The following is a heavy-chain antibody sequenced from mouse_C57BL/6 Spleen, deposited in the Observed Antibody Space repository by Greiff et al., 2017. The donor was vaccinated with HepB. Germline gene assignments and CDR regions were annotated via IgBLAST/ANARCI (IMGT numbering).Heavy chain of an antibody. CDR2: ISSGSSTI. D-gene: IGHD1-1*01. CDR3: ARRDYGSSWLDY. Sequence: DVHLVESGGGLVKPGGSLKLSCAASGFTFSDYGMHWVRQAPEKGLEWVAYISSGSSTIYYADTVKGRFTISRDNAKNTLFLQMTSLRSEDTAMYYCARRDYGSSWLDYWGQGTTLTVSS. CDR1: GFTFSDYG. J-gene: IGHJ2*01. V-gene: IGHV5-17*01.